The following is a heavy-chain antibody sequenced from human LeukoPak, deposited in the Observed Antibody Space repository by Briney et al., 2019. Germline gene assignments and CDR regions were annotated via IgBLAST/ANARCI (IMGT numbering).Heavy chain of an antibody. CDR2: ISSSSSYI. CDR3: ARSYSSSSRPIDY. Sequence: PGGSLRLSCAASGFTFSSYSMNWVRQAPGKGLEWVSSISSSSSYIYYADSVKGRFTISRDNAKNSLYLQMNSLRAEDTAVYYCARSYSSSSRPIDYWGQGTLVTVSS. J-gene: IGHJ4*02. CDR1: GFTFSSYS. D-gene: IGHD6-6*01. V-gene: IGHV3-21*01.